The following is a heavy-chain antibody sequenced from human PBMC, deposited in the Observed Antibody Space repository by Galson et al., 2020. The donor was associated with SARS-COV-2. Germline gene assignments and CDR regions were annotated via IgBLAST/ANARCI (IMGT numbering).Heavy chain of an antibody. J-gene: IGHJ4*02. Sequence: ETSETLSLTCTVSGGSISNYYWSWIRQPPGKGLEWIGYIYYSGSTNYNHSLKSRVTISVDTSKNQFSLKLSSVTAADTAVYYCACLCWLRSRFDSWGQGTLVTVSS. CDR1: GGSISNYY. V-gene: IGHV4-59*08. D-gene: IGHD3-9*01. CDR3: ACLCWLRSRFDS. CDR2: IYYSGST.